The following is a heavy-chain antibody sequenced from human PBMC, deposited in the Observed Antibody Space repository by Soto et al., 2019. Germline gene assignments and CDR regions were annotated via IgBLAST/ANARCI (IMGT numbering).Heavy chain of an antibody. CDR1: GFAFSSHW. D-gene: IGHD2-15*01. Sequence: EVQLVESGGDFVQPGGSLRLSCVASGFAFSSHWMYWVRQAPGKGLVWVSRINSDGTITTYADSVKCRFTISRDNAKNTLYLQMNSLRVEDTALYYWVRDPDQYSYYGLDVWGQGTTVIVS. CDR3: VRDPDQYSYYGLDV. CDR2: INSDGTIT. V-gene: IGHV3-74*01. J-gene: IGHJ6*02.